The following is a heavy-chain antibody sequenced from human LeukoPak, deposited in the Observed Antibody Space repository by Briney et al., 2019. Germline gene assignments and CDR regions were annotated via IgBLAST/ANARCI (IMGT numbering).Heavy chain of an antibody. D-gene: IGHD2-21*02. CDR1: GFTFGSYS. J-gene: IGHJ4*01. Sequence: GRSLRLSCAASGFTFGSYSMSWARQAPGKGLEWVSAISASGGTYYADSVRGRFTISRDNSKNTVYLQMNSLRVEDTAEYYCAKDPGGGDWLVYWGQGTLVTVAS. CDR2: ISASGGT. V-gene: IGHV3-23*01. CDR3: AKDPGGGDWLVY.